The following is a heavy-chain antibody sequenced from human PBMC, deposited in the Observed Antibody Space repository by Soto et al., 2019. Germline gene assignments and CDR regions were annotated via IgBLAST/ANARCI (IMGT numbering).Heavy chain of an antibody. J-gene: IGHJ6*02. CDR3: ANTYSGPRPAGYYGMDV. D-gene: IGHD1-26*01. Sequence: QSGGSLRLSCAASGFTFSSYAMSWVRQAPGKGLEWVSAISGSGGSTYYADSVKGRFTISRDNSKNTLYLQMNSLRAEDTAVYYCANTYSGPRPAGYYGMDVWGQGTTVTVSS. CDR2: ISGSGGST. V-gene: IGHV3-23*01. CDR1: GFTFSSYA.